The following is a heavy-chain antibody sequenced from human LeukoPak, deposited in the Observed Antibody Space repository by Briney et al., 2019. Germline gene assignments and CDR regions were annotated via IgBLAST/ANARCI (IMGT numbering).Heavy chain of an antibody. D-gene: IGHD3-10*01. V-gene: IGHV4-39*01. Sequence: SETLSLTCTVSGGSISSSSYYWGWIRQPPGKGLEWIGSIYYSGSTYYNPSLKSRVTISVDTSKNQFSLKLSSVTAADTAVYYCARHFTGEGFDYWGQGTLVTVSS. CDR3: ARHFTGEGFDY. CDR2: IYYSGST. CDR1: GGSISSSSYY. J-gene: IGHJ4*02.